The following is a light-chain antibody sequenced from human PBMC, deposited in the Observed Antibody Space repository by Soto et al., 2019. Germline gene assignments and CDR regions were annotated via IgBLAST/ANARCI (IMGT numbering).Light chain of an antibody. J-gene: IGLJ1*01. CDR2: EVT. CDR3: SSYTSSNTLV. V-gene: IGLV2-14*01. CDR1: SSDVGDYNY. Sequence: QSALTQPACVSGSPGQSITISCTGTSSDVGDYNYVSWYQQHPAKAPKLLIFEVTNRPSGVSNRFSGSKSGNTASLTISGLQAEDEADYSCSSYTSSNTLVFGTGTKVTVL.